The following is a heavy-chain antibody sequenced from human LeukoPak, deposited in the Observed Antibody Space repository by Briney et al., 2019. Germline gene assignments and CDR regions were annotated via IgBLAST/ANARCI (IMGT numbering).Heavy chain of an antibody. J-gene: IGHJ4*02. CDR2: ISYDGGET. CDR1: GFIFVNYG. CDR3: ARTANRGYSYGLDY. Sequence: PGRSLRLSCAASGFIFVNYGMHWVRQAPGKGLEWVALISYDGGETYYADSVKGRFTISRDDSKNALYLQMNSLRAEDTALYYCARTANRGYSYGLDYWGQGTLVTVSS. D-gene: IGHD5-18*01. V-gene: IGHV3-30*03.